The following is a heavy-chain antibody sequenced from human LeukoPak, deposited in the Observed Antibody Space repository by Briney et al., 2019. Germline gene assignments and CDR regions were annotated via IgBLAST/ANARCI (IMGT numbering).Heavy chain of an antibody. CDR2: IDYTGSI. Sequence: SETLSLTCAVYGGSFRTYYCRWLRQLPGEGVEGIGEIDYTGSIIYNPSLKSRVAISVDTSKGQFSLKLSSVTAADTAVYDCAATFADTPPPLTSHWGQGSLVTVST. CDR3: AATFADTPPPLTSH. V-gene: IGHV4-34*01. D-gene: IGHD5-18*01. CDR1: GGSFRTYY. J-gene: IGHJ4*02.